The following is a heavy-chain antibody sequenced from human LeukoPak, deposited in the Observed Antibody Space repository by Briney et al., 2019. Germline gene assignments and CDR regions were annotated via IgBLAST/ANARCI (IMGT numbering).Heavy chain of an antibody. V-gene: IGHV5-51*01. Sequence: GGSLKISCKGSGCSFTSYWIGWGRQMPGKGLEGMGIIYPGDSDTRYSPSFQGQVTISAHKSITTAYLQWSSLKASDTAMYYCARLDCSSTSCYRDYYYGMDVWGQGATVTVSS. D-gene: IGHD2-2*02. CDR3: ARLDCSSTSCYRDYYYGMDV. J-gene: IGHJ6*02. CDR1: GCSFTSYW. CDR2: IYPGDSDT.